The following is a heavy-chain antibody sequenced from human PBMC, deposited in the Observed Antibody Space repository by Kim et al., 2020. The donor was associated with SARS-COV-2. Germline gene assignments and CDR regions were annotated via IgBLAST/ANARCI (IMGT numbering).Heavy chain of an antibody. CDR3: ARDRGDYDILTDRGGWFDP. CDR1: GGSISSSNW. V-gene: IGHV4-4*02. D-gene: IGHD3-9*01. CDR2: IYHSGST. J-gene: IGHJ5*02. Sequence: SETLSLTCAVSGGSISSSNWWSWVRQPPGKGLEWIGEIYHSGSTNYNPSLKSRVTISVDKSKNQFSLKLSSVTAADTAVYYCARDRGDYDILTDRGGWFDPWGQGTLVTVSS.